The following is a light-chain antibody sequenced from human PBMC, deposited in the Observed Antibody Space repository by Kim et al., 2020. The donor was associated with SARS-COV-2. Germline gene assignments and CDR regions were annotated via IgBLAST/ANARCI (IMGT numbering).Light chain of an antibody. Sequence: GQSVTRSFTGTSSDIGGYNYVSWYQHHPGKAPKLMIYGVTRRPSGVPDRFSGSKSGNTASLTIFGLQAEDEADYYCCSFAGNYILIFGGGTQLTVL. CDR2: GVT. CDR3: CSFAGNYILI. V-gene: IGLV2-11*01. CDR1: SSDIGGYNY. J-gene: IGLJ2*01.